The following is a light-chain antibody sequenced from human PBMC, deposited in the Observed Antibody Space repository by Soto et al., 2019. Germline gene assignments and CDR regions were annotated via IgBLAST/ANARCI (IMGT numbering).Light chain of an antibody. CDR2: WAS. Sequence: DIVMTQSPDSLAVSLGERATINCKSSQSVLYSSNNKNYLAWYQQKPGQPPKLLIYWASTRESGVADRFSGSGSGTDFTLTISSLQAEDVAVYSCQQYYSTPPTFGQGTKVEIK. CDR3: QQYYSTPPT. J-gene: IGKJ1*01. CDR1: QSVLYSSNNKNY. V-gene: IGKV4-1*01.